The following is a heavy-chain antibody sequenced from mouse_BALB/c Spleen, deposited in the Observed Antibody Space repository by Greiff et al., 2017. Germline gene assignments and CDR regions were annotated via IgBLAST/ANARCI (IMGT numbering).Heavy chain of an antibody. CDR3: ARGGSRDAMDY. CDR1: GYSITSYYA. Sequence: DVQLQESGPGLVKPSQSLSLTCTVTGYSITSYYAWNWIRQFPGNKLEWMGYISYSGSTSYNPSLKSRISITRDTSKNQFFLQLNSVTTEDTATYYCARGGSRDAMDYWGQGTSVTVSS. J-gene: IGHJ4*01. CDR2: ISYSGST. V-gene: IGHV3-2*02. D-gene: IGHD3-3*01.